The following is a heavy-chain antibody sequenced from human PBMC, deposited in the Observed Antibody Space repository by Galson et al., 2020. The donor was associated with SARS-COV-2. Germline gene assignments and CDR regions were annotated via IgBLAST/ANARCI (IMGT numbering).Heavy chain of an antibody. CDR1: GFTFSSYG. Sequence: GGSLRLSCAASGFTFSSYGMHWVRQAPGKGLEWVAFIRYDGSNKYYADSVKGRFTISRDNSKNTLYLQMNSLRAEDTAVYYCAKGLPAAIGDAFDIWGQGTMVTVSS. V-gene: IGHV3-30*02. J-gene: IGHJ3*02. CDR3: AKGLPAAIGDAFDI. D-gene: IGHD2-2*01. CDR2: IRYDGSNK.